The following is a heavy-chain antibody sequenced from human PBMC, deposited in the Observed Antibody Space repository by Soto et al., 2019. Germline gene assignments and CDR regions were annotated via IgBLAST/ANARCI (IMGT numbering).Heavy chain of an antibody. J-gene: IGHJ6*02. CDR1: GYTFTSYA. CDR3: ARGYVVPAAIFSGGMDV. D-gene: IGHD2-2*01. V-gene: IGHV1-3*01. CDR2: INAGNGNT. Sequence: GASVKVSCKASGYTFTSYAMHWVRQAPGQRLEWMGWINAGNGNTKYSQKFQGRVTITRDTSASTAYMELSSLRSEDTAVYYCARGYVVPAAIFSGGMDVWGQGTTVTAP.